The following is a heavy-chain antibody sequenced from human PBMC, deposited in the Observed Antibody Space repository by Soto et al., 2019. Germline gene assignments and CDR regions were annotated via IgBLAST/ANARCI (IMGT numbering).Heavy chain of an antibody. CDR1: GGSISTSNW. J-gene: IGHJ4*02. CDR3: ARASATIAAAAIFDC. CDR2: VYRTGST. Sequence: QVQLQESGPGLVKPSGTLSLTCAVSGGSISTSNWWSWVRQPPGKGLEWIGEVYRTGSTNYNPSPASRLTISVDKSKNQFSMKLTSVTAADTAVYYCARASATIAAAAIFDCWGQGTLVTVSS. V-gene: IGHV4-4*02. D-gene: IGHD6-13*01.